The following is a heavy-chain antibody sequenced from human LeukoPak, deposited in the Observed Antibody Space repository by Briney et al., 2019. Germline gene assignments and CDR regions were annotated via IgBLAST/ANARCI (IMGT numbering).Heavy chain of an antibody. J-gene: IGHJ3*02. CDR1: GGTFSSYA. CDR2: IIPIFGTA. Sequence: SVKVSCKASGGTFSSYAISWVRQAPGQGLEWMGGIIPIFGTANYAQKFQGRVTITTDESTSTAYMELSSLRSEDTAVYYCARVKFPCSSTSCYFSYAFDIWGQGTMVTVSS. CDR3: ARVKFPCSSTSCYFSYAFDI. V-gene: IGHV1-69*05. D-gene: IGHD2-2*01.